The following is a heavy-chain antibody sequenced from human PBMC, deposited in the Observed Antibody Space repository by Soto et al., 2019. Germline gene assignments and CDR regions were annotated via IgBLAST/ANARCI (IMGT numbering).Heavy chain of an antibody. CDR1: GFTFSSYG. J-gene: IGHJ4*02. CDR3: ASSDFWSGYYTPFDY. V-gene: IGHV3-33*01. Sequence: GESLKISCAASGFTFSSYGMHWVRQAPGKGLEWVAVIWYDGSNKYYADSVKGRFTISRDNSKNTLYLQMNSLRAEDTAVYYCASSDFWSGYYTPFDYWGQGTLVTVSS. CDR2: IWYDGSNK. D-gene: IGHD3-3*01.